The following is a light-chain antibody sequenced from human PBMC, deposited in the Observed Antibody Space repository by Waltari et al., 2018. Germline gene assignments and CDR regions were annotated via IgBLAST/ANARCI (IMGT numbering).Light chain of an antibody. CDR1: QSISSW. J-gene: IGKJ2*01. CDR3: QQYKSYPLT. CDR2: KAS. Sequence: DIQMTQSPSTLSASVGDRVTITCRANQSISSWLAWYQQKPGKAPTLLIYKASNLESGVPSRFSGSVSGTEFALSISSLQPDDFATFYCQQYKSYPLTFGQGTKLEIK. V-gene: IGKV1-5*03.